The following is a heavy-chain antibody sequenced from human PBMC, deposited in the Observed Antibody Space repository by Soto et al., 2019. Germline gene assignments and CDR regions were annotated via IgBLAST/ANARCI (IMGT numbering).Heavy chain of an antibody. V-gene: IGHV1-8*01. CDR2: MNPNSGNT. CDR3: ARGRKHPWRSWLGR. D-gene: IGHD5-12*01. Sequence: ASVKVSCKASGYTFTSYDINWVRQATGQGLEWMGWMNPNSGNTGYAQKFQGRVTMTRNTSISTAYMELSSLRSEDTAVYYCARGRKHPWRSWLGRRGQGNLVTVSS. J-gene: IGHJ5*02. CDR1: GYTFTSYD.